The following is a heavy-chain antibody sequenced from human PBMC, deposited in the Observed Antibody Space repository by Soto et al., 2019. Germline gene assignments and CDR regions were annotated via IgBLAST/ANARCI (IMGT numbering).Heavy chain of an antibody. J-gene: IGHJ3*01. CDR1: GYTFSTYG. Sequence: ASVKVSGKASGYTFSTYGITWVRQAPGQGLDWMGWINPLKGDTNSEARFQDRVTMTTDTSTRTAYMELRSLRSDDTAVYYCARVKVPAAILGAFDLWGQGTLVTVSS. CDR2: INPLKGDT. D-gene: IGHD2-2*01. V-gene: IGHV1-18*01. CDR3: ARVKVPAAILGAFDL.